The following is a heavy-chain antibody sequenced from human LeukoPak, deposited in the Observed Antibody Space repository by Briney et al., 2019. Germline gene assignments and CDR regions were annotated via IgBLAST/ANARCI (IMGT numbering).Heavy chain of an antibody. CDR2: IKQDGSEK. V-gene: IGHV3-7*01. CDR1: GFTFSSYW. D-gene: IGHD4-17*01. CDR3: ARGDYGDYMDV. J-gene: IGHJ6*03. Sequence: GGSLRLSCAASGFTFSSYWMSWVRQAPGKGLEWVANIKQDGSEKYYVDSVKGRFTISRGNAKNSLYLQMNSLRAEDTAVYYCARGDYGDYMDVWGKGTTVTVSS.